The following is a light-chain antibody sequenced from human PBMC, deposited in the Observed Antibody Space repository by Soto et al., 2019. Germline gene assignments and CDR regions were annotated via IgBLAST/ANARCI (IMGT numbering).Light chain of an antibody. CDR2: LNSDGSH. CDR3: QTWGSGPVL. CDR1: SGHSSYA. V-gene: IGLV4-69*01. Sequence: QPVLTQSPSASASLGASVKLTCTLSSGHSSYAIAWHQQQPEKGPRYLMKLNSDGSHSKGDGIPDRFSGSSSGAERYLTISSLQSEDEADYYCQTWGSGPVLFGGGTKLTV. J-gene: IGLJ2*01.